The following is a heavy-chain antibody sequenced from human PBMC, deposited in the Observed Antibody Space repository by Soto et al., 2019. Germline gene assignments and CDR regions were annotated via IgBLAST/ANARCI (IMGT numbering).Heavy chain of an antibody. CDR3: ARRGYCSGGSCFGYDWFDP. V-gene: IGHV1-69*13. J-gene: IGHJ5*02. Sequence: GASVKVSCKASGGTFSSYAIGWVRQAPGQGLEWMGGIIPIFGTANYAQKFQGRVTITADESTSTAYMELSSLRSEDTAVYYCARRGYCSGGSCFGYDWFDPWGQGTLVTVSS. D-gene: IGHD2-15*01. CDR1: GGTFSSYA. CDR2: IIPIFGTA.